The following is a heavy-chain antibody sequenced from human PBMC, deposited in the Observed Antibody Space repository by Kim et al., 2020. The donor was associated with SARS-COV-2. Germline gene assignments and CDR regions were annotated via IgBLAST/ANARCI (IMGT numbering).Heavy chain of an antibody. CDR2: INYSGGST. CDR1: GFTFSSYA. Sequence: RGSLRLSCAASGFTFSSYAMSWVRQAPGKGLEWVSGINYSGGSTYYADSVKGRFTISRDSSKNTLYLQMNSLRAEDTAIYYCARDATGFINMVRPYYFDYWGQGTLVTASS. V-gene: IGHV3-23*01. J-gene: IGHJ4*02. D-gene: IGHD3-10*01. CDR3: ARDATGFINMVRPYYFDY.